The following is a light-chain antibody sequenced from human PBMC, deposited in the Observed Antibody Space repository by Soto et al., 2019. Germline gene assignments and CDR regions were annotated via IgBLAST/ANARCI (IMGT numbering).Light chain of an antibody. CDR2: AAS. CDR1: QSISSY. CDR3: QQSYGTPLT. J-gene: IGKJ4*01. Sequence: DIQMTQSPSSLSASVGDRVTITCRASQSISSYLNWYQQKPGKAPKLLIYAASSLQSGVPSRFSGSGSATDFTLTISSLQPEDFATYYCQQSYGTPLTFGEGTKVEIK. V-gene: IGKV1-39*01.